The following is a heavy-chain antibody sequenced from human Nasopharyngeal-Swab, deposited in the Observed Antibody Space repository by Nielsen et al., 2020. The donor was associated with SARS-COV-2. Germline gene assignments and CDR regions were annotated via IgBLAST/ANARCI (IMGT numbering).Heavy chain of an antibody. D-gene: IGHD2-2*01. V-gene: IGHV5-51*01. CDR2: IYPCDSDT. CDR1: GCSLTSYW. Sequence: GESLKISCKGSGCSLTSYWIGWGRQMPGKGLEWMGIIYPCDSDTRYSPSFQGQVTISADKSISTAYLQWSSLKASDTAMYYCARHGLYCSSTSCYFDYWGQGTLVTVSS. J-gene: IGHJ4*02. CDR3: ARHGLYCSSTSCYFDY.